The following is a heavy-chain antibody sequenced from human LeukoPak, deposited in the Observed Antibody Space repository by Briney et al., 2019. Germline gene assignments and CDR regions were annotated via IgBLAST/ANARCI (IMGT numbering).Heavy chain of an antibody. CDR3: ARVQGSGDYFDY. CDR1: GYTFTGYY. Sequence: ASVKVSCKASGYTFTGYYMHWVRQAPGQGREWMGLINPKSGCTKYAPKFQGRVTMTRDTSITTAYMELSRLRSADTAVYYCARVQGSGDYFDYWGQGPLLTVSS. V-gene: IGHV1-2*02. CDR2: INPKSGCT. J-gene: IGHJ4*02. D-gene: IGHD4-17*01.